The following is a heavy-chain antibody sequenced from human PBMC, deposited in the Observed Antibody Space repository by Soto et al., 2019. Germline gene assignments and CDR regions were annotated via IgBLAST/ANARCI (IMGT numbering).Heavy chain of an antibody. CDR1: GFTFTAYW. J-gene: IGHJ4*02. Sequence: LKISCHSSGFTFTAYWIAWVRHMPGKGLEGMGIIYPGDSNTRYNTSYQANVTISADKSITTANKQWNSQQASDTALYYCARGGNWSPYFFDSWGQGTQVTVSS. V-gene: IGHV5-51*01. D-gene: IGHD2-21*01. CDR3: ARGGNWSPYFFDS. CDR2: IYPGDSNT.